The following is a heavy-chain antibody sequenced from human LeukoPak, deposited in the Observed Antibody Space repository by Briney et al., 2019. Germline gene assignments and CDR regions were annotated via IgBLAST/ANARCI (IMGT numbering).Heavy chain of an antibody. Sequence: GGSLRLSCAASGFTFSSYWMHWVRQAPGKGLVWVSRINSDGSSTSYADSVKGRFTISRDNAKNTLYLQMNSLRAEDTAVYYCTTGLYYDILTGHRVYWGQGTLVTVSS. CDR2: INSDGSST. J-gene: IGHJ4*02. CDR1: GFTFSSYW. CDR3: TTGLYYDILTGHRVY. V-gene: IGHV3-74*01. D-gene: IGHD3-9*01.